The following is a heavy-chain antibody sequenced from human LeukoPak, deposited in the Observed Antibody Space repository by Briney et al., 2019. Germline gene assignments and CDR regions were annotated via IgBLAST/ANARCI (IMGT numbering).Heavy chain of an antibody. D-gene: IGHD3-22*01. CDR2: INHDGSST. CDR1: GLTFSSYW. Sequence: GGSLRLSCAASGLTFSSYWMHWVRQAPGKGLVWVSRINHDGSSTTYADSVKGRFTISRDNAKNTLYLQMNSLSAEDTAVYYCARGGTYNYDSSGYSYYFDYWGQGTLVTVSS. CDR3: ARGGTYNYDSSGYSYYFDY. V-gene: IGHV3-74*01. J-gene: IGHJ4*02.